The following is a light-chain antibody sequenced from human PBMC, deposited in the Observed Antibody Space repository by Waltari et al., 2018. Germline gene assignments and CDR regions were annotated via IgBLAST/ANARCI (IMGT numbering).Light chain of an antibody. Sequence: EIVLTQSPATLSLSPGARATLSCRASQSISRFLAWYQQKPGQSPRLLIYDASIRATGIPARFRGSGSGTDFTLTITSLETEDFAVYYCQQRSKWPITFGQGTRLEIK. CDR3: QQRSKWPIT. J-gene: IGKJ5*01. CDR1: QSISRF. CDR2: DAS. V-gene: IGKV3-11*01.